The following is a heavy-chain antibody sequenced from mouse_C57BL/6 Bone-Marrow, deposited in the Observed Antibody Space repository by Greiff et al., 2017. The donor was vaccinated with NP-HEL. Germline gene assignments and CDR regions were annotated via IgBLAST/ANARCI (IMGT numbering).Heavy chain of an antibody. CDR1: GYIFTSYW. V-gene: IGHV1-69*01. D-gene: IGHD1-1*01. CDR2: IDPSDSYT. J-gene: IGHJ2*01. Sequence: QVQLQQPGAELVMPGASVKLSCKASGYIFTSYWMHWVKQRPGQGLEWIGEIDPSDSYTNYNQKFKGKSTLTVDKSSSTAYMQLSSLTSEDSAVYYCARGYYGSRPHFDYWGQGTTLTVSS. CDR3: ARGYYGSRPHFDY.